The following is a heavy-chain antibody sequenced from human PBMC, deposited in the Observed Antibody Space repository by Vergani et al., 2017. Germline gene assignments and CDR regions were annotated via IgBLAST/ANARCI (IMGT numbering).Heavy chain of an antibody. Sequence: QVQLVESGGGVVQPGGSLRLSCAASGFTFSSYGMHWVRQAPGKGLEWVAFIRYDGSNKYYADSVKGRFTISRDNSKNTLYLQMNSLRAEDTAVYYCAKGHIVVVTGDYWGQGTLVTVSS. J-gene: IGHJ4*02. CDR3: AKGHIVVVTGDY. CDR2: IRYDGSNK. D-gene: IGHD2-21*02. V-gene: IGHV3-30*02. CDR1: GFTFSSYG.